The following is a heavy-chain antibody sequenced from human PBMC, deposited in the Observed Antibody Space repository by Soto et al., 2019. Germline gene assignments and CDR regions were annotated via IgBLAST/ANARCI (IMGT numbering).Heavy chain of an antibody. D-gene: IGHD2-2*01. CDR2: XXPXXGXA. J-gene: IGHJ4*02. Sequence: GASVKVSCKASGGTFSSYAISLVRQAPGQGLEWXGGXXPXXGXAXXXQXXXGRVTITADESTSTAYMELSSLRSEDTAVYYCAREGSRDILRSFDYWGQGTLVTVSS. CDR1: GGTFSSYA. V-gene: IGHV1-69*13. CDR3: AREGSRDILRSFDY.